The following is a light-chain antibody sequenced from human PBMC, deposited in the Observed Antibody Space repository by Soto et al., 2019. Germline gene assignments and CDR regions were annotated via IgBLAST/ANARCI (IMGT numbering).Light chain of an antibody. CDR2: DTS. J-gene: IGKJ4*01. CDR1: QSVSSY. Sequence: EIVLTQSPATLSLSPGERATLSCRASQSVSSYLAWYQQKPGQAPRLLIYDTSNRATGIPARFSGSGSGPDFTLTISSLEPEDFAVYYCQQRSNWPLTFGGGTNVEIK. V-gene: IGKV3-11*01. CDR3: QQRSNWPLT.